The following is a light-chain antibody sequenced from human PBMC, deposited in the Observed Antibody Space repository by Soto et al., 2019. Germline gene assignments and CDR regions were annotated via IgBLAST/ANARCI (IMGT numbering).Light chain of an antibody. V-gene: IGKV3-15*01. CDR3: QQYNTWPPIT. Sequence: EIVMTQSPATLSVSPGERATLSCRARQSVSSNLACYQQKPGQAPRLLIFGASTRATGIPARFSGSGSGTEFTLTISSLQSEDFAVYYCQQYNTWPPITFGPGTRLDIK. CDR2: GAS. CDR1: QSVSSN. J-gene: IGKJ5*01.